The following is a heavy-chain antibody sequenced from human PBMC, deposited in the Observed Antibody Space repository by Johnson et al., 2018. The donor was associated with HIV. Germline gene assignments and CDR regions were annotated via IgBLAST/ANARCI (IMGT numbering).Heavy chain of an antibody. CDR2: ISYDGSNK. Sequence: QVQLVESGGGVVQPGRSLRLSCAASGFTFSSYAMHWVRQAPGKGLEWVAVISYDGSNKYYADSVKGRFTISRDNSKNTLYLQMNSLRAEDTAVYYCVKGRIVVAGFDAFDIWGQGTMVTVSS. V-gene: IGHV3-30-3*01. CDR3: VKGRIVVAGFDAFDI. CDR1: GFTFSSYA. J-gene: IGHJ3*02. D-gene: IGHD2-2*01.